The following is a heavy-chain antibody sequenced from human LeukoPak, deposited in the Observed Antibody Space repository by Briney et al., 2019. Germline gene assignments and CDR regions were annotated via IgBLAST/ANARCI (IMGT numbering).Heavy chain of an antibody. J-gene: IGHJ4*02. V-gene: IGHV3-23*01. CDR2: ISGSGDST. D-gene: IGHD6-19*01. Sequence: GGSLRLSCAASGFTFSSYAMSWVRQAPGKGLEWVSTISGSGDSTYYADSVKGRFTISRDNSKNTLYLQMNSLRAEDTAIYYCATGKYSNVWSHFDYWGQGTLVTVSS. CDR3: ATGKYSNVWSHFDY. CDR1: GFTFSSYA.